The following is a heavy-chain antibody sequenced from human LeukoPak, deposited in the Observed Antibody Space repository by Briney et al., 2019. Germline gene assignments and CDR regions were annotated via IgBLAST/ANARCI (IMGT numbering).Heavy chain of an antibody. CDR2: IYKNAIT. CDR1: GFPVSSNY. Sequence: GSLRLSCAASGFPVSSNYMTWVRQAPGKGLEWVSVIYKNAITYYADTVKGRFTISRDNSKNTLYLQMNSLRADDTAVYYCARSLRVRGVPDYMDVWGKGTTVTISS. J-gene: IGHJ6*03. D-gene: IGHD3-10*01. V-gene: IGHV3-53*01. CDR3: ARSLRVRGVPDYMDV.